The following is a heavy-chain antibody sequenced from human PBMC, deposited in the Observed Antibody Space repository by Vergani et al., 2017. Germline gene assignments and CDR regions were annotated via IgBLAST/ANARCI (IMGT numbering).Heavy chain of an antibody. D-gene: IGHD2-2*01. CDR1: GFTFSSYA. Sequence: EVQLLESGGGLVQPGGSLRLSCAASGFTFSSYAMSWVRQAPGKGLEWVSTISGSGGSTSYADSVKGRFTISRDNTKNTLYLQMNSLRAEDTAVYFCAKRPAAGIDSWGQGTLVTVSS. J-gene: IGHJ4*02. V-gene: IGHV3-23*01. CDR2: ISGSGGST. CDR3: AKRPAAGIDS.